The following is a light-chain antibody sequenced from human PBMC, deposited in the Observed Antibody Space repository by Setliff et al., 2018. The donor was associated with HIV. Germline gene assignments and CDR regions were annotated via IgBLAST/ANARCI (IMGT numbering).Light chain of an antibody. CDR2: DVT. V-gene: IGLV2-14*03. CDR1: SSDVGSRYNY. CDR3: CSYLSTNNYV. Sequence: QSVLTQPASVSGSPGQSITISCTGTSSDVGSRYNYVSWYQQHPGRAPKLIIFDVTYRPSGVSDRFSGSKSGNTASLTISGLQAEDEADYYCCSYLSTNNYVFGSGTKVTVL. J-gene: IGLJ1*01.